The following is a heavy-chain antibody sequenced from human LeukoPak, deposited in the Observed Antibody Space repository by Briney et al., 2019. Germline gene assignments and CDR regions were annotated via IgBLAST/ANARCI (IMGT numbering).Heavy chain of an antibody. J-gene: IGHJ6*03. Sequence: GGSLRLSCAASGFTFSSYAMSWVRQAPGKGLEWVSGIKADGSTGYADSVKGRFTISRDNAKNTLYLQMSSLSSEDTAVYYCGRKRNAYYMDGWGKGTTVTVSS. CDR3: GRKRNAYYMDG. CDR1: GFTFSSYA. V-gene: IGHV3-23*01. CDR2: IKADGST.